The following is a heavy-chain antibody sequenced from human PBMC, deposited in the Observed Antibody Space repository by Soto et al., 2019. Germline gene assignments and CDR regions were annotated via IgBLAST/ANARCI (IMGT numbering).Heavy chain of an antibody. V-gene: IGHV3-30*18. CDR1: GFTFSSYG. D-gene: IGHD3-9*01. CDR3: AKADDILTGSLAEYFQH. J-gene: IGHJ1*01. CDR2: ISYDGSNK. Sequence: GGSLRLSCAASGFTFSSYGMHWVRQAPGKGLEWVAVISYDGSNKYYADSVKGRFTISRDNSKNTLYLQMNSLRAEDTAVYYFAKADDILTGSLAEYFQHWGQGTLVTVSS.